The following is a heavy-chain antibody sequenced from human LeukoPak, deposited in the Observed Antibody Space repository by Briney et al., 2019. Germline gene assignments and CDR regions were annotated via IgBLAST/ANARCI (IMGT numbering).Heavy chain of an antibody. D-gene: IGHD1-1*01. CDR3: AKDPKDNSAS. V-gene: IGHV3-23*01. CDR1: RFTFSNYA. CDR2: ISSSGGTT. Sequence: GGSLRLSCAASRFTFSNYAMSWVRQAPGRGLEWVSTISSSGGTTYYADSVKGRFTISRDNSKNTLYLQMNNLRAEDTAVYYCAKDPKDNSASWGLGTLVTVSS. J-gene: IGHJ5*02.